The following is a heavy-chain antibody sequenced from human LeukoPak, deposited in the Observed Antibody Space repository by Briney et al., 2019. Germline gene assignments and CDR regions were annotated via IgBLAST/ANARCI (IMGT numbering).Heavy chain of an antibody. CDR2: ISGDGDKA. CDR1: GFTFTTYA. Sequence: GGSPRLSCAASGFTFTTYAINWVRQAPGKGLEWVTGISGDGDKAFYADSVKGRFTISRDNSKNTVSLQMTSLRAEDTALYYCAKDLALAGTGGGFDVWGQGTGVAVSS. D-gene: IGHD6-19*01. J-gene: IGHJ3*01. V-gene: IGHV3-23*01. CDR3: AKDLALAGTGGGFDV.